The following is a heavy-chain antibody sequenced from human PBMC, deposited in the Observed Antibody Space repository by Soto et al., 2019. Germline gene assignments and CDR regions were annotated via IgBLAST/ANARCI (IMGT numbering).Heavy chain of an antibody. V-gene: IGHV3-23*01. Sequence: EVDLLESGGGLAQPGGSRRLSCAASGFSFSVFAMTWVRQAPGKGREWVSRISGSGGSTYYADSVKGRFTISRDNSKNMLELQRNSRRGEDTAVYYGAKDWSGGASDVWGQGTMVIVSS. CDR2: ISGSGGST. CDR3: AKDWSGGASDV. CDR1: GFSFSVFA. J-gene: IGHJ3*01. D-gene: IGHD3-16*01.